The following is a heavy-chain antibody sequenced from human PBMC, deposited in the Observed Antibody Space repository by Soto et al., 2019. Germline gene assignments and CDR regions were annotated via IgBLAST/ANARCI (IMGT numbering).Heavy chain of an antibody. CDR3: ARGDVAGRYNWFDP. D-gene: IGHD6-19*01. V-gene: IGHV1-3*01. Sequence: ASVKVSCKASGYTFTSYAMHWVRQAPGQRLEWMGWINAGNGNTKYSQKFQGRVTITRDTSASTAYMELSSLRSEDTAVYYCARGDVAGRYNWFDPWGQGTLVTVSS. J-gene: IGHJ5*02. CDR1: GYTFTSYA. CDR2: INAGNGNT.